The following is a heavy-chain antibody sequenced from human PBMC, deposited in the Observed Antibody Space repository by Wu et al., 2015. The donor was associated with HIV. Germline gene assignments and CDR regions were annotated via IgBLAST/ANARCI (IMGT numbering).Heavy chain of an antibody. Sequence: QVQLVQSGAEVKKPGSSVKVSCKASGGTFSSYAISWVRQAPGQGLEWMGRIIPIFGTANYAQKFQGRVTITADESTSTAYMELSSLRSEDTAVYYCARAGCSGGSCYLSHGMDVWGQGTTVTVSS. V-gene: IGHV1-69*13. D-gene: IGHD2-15*01. CDR1: GGTFSSYA. J-gene: IGHJ6*02. CDR3: ARAGCSGGSCYLSHGMDV. CDR2: IIPIFGTA.